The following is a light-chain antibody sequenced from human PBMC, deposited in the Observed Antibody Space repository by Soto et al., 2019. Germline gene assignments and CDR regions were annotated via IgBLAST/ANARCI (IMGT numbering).Light chain of an antibody. CDR1: QSISSY. CDR2: AAS. J-gene: IGKJ1*01. V-gene: IGKV1-39*01. Sequence: DIQMTQSPSSLSASVGDRVTITCRASQSISSYLNWYQQKPGKAPKPLIYAASSLLSGVPSRFSGGGSATDFTLTISNLQPEDFATYYCQKSYSTPQKFGQGTKVAI. CDR3: QKSYSTPQK.